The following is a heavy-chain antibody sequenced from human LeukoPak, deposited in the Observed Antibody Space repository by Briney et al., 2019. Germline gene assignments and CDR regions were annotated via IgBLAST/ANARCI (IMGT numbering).Heavy chain of an antibody. D-gene: IGHD2-21*02. J-gene: IGHJ4*02. CDR2: IKQDGSEK. V-gene: IGHV3-7*03. CDR1: GFTFSSYW. Sequence: GGSLRLSCAASGFTFSSYWMSWVRQAPGKGLEWVANIKQDGSEKYYVDSVKGRFTISRDNAKNSLYLQMNSLRAEDTAVYYCAKDEGCGGGDCYAYYFDYWGQGTLVTVSS. CDR3: AKDEGCGGGDCYAYYFDY.